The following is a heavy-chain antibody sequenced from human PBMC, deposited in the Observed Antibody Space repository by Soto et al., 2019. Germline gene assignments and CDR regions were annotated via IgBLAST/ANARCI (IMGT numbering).Heavy chain of an antibody. Sequence: QLQLQESGPGLVKPSETLSLTCTVSGGSISSSSYYWGWISQPPGKGLEWIGSIYYSGSTYYNPSHKSRITISVDTSKNQFSLKLSSVTAADTAVYYCARHVGTTMAGDYFDYWGQGTLVTVSS. V-gene: IGHV4-39*01. J-gene: IGHJ4*02. CDR3: ARHVGTTMAGDYFDY. D-gene: IGHD3-10*01. CDR2: IYYSGST. CDR1: GGSISSSSYY.